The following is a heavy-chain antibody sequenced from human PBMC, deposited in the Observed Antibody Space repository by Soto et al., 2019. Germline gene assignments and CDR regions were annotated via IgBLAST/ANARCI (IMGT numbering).Heavy chain of an antibody. J-gene: IGHJ6*02. D-gene: IGHD3-10*01. Sequence: GSLRLSCAASGFIFDSSGMNWVRQVPGKGLEWVSSISNTGRYIFYADSVKGRVTLTTDTSTSTVYMELRSLRSDDTAVYYCARDQSFDRSYYYGIDVWGQGTTVTAP. V-gene: IGHV3-21*04. CDR3: ARDQSFDRSYYYGIDV. CDR2: ISNTGRYI. CDR1: GFIFDSSG.